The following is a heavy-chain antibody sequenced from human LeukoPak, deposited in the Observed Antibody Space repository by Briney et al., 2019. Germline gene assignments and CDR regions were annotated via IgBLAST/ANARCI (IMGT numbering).Heavy chain of an antibody. CDR3: ARHVNYDILTGYYKVHNWFDP. J-gene: IGHJ5*02. CDR2: IYYDGST. V-gene: IGHV4-59*08. CDR1: GGSISTYY. Sequence: SETLSLTCTVSGGSISTYYWSWIRQSPGKGLEWIGYIYYDGSTNYNPSLKSRVTISVDTSKNQFSLKLSSVTAADTAVYYCARHVNYDILTGYYKVHNWFDPWGQGTLVTVSS. D-gene: IGHD3-9*01.